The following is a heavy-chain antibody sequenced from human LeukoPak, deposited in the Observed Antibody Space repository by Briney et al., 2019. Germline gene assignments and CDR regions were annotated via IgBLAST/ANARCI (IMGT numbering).Heavy chain of an antibody. CDR1: GGSISSGSYY. V-gene: IGHV4-61*02. J-gene: IGHJ4*02. Sequence: PSQTLSLTCTVSGGSISSGSYYWSWIRQPAGKGLEWIGRIYTSGSTNYNPSLKSRVTISVDTSKNQFSLKLSSVTAADTAVYYCARESDFWSGRGIDYWGQGTLVTVSS. CDR3: ARESDFWSGRGIDY. D-gene: IGHD3-3*01. CDR2: IYTSGST.